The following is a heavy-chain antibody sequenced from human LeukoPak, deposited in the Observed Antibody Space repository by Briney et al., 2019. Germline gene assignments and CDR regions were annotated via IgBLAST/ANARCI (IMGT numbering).Heavy chain of an antibody. CDR2: IYSGGST. CDR1: GFTVNSNY. Sequence: GGSLRLSCAASGFTVNSNYMSWVRQAPGKGLEWVSVIYSGGSTYYADSVKGRFTISRHNSKNTLYLQMNSLRAEDTAVYYCARAGGVLGYCSSTSCSPYFDYWGQGTLVTVSS. J-gene: IGHJ4*02. D-gene: IGHD2-2*01. V-gene: IGHV3-53*04. CDR3: ARAGGVLGYCSSTSCSPYFDY.